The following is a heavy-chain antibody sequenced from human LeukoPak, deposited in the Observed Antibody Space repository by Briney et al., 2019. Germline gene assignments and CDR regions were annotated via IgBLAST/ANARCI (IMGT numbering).Heavy chain of an antibody. D-gene: IGHD3-22*01. Sequence: SETLSLTCAVYGGSFSGYYWSWIRQPPGKGLEWIGEINHSGSTNYNPSLKSRVTTSVDTSKNQFSLKLSSVTAADTAVYYCARGPDTYYYDSSGYYLYFDYWGQGTLVTVSS. CDR1: GGSFSGYY. J-gene: IGHJ4*02. V-gene: IGHV4-34*01. CDR3: ARGPDTYYYDSSGYYLYFDY. CDR2: INHSGST.